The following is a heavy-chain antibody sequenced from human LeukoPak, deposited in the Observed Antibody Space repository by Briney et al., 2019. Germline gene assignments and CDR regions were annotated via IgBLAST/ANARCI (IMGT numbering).Heavy chain of an antibody. CDR1: GGSISSGLYY. J-gene: IGHJ4*02. Sequence: SQTLSLTCTVSGGSISSGLYYWSWIRQPAGKGLEWIGRIYTSGSTNYNPSLKSRVTISVDTSKNQFSLKLSSLTAADTAAYYCARDKGIGGYDLYYFDYWGQGTLVTVSS. CDR3: ARDKGIGGYDLYYFDY. V-gene: IGHV4-61*02. CDR2: IYTSGST. D-gene: IGHD5-12*01.